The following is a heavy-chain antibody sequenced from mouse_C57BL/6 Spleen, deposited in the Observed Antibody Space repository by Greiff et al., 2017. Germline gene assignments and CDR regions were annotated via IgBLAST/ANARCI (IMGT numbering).Heavy chain of an antibody. CDR1: GYTFTSYW. CDR2: IYPGSGST. J-gene: IGHJ4*01. CDR3: ARKEVVATRAMDY. Sequence: QVQLQQPGAELVKPGASVKMSCKASGYTFTSYWITWVKQRPGQGLEWIGDIYPGSGSTNYNEKFKSKATLTVDTSSSTAYMPLSSLTSEDSAVYYCARKEVVATRAMDYWGQGTSVTVSS. V-gene: IGHV1-55*01. D-gene: IGHD1-1*01.